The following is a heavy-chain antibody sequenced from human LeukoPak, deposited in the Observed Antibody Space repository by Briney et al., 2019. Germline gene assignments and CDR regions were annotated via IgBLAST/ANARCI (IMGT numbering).Heavy chain of an antibody. Sequence: ALVKVSCKASGYTFTGYYMHWVRQAPGQGLEWMGWINPNSGGTNYAQKFQGRVTMTRDTSISTAYMELSRLRSDDTAVYYCARVVAAAGGGYYYYMDVWGKGTTVTVSS. CDR3: ARVVAAAGGGYYYYMDV. J-gene: IGHJ6*03. CDR1: GYTFTGYY. CDR2: INPNSGGT. D-gene: IGHD6-13*01. V-gene: IGHV1-2*02.